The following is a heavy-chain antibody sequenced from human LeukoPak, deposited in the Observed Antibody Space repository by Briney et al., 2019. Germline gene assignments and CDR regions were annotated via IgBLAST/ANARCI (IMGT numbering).Heavy chain of an antibody. V-gene: IGHV3-20*04. CDR2: INWNGGSP. CDR3: ARAPGTYRGDGYKHFDY. J-gene: IGHJ4*01. D-gene: IGHD5-24*01. Sequence: PGGSLRHPRAPSGFTLRNFGMSLVRPAPGKGPEWVSGINWNGGSPGYADSVKGRFTISRDNHKTSLSLQMHSHRAEGTAVYFCARAPGTYRGDGYKHFDYWGHGTLVTVSS. CDR1: GFTLRNFG.